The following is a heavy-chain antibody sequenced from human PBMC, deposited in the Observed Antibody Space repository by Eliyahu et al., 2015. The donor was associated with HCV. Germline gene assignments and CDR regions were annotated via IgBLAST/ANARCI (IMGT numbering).Heavy chain of an antibody. CDR2: IYYSGSP. D-gene: IGHD3-10*01. CDR3: AGQLWFGESRPQIWFDP. Sequence: QVQLQESGPGLVKPSETLSLTCTVSGGSVXSGSYYWSWIRQPPGKGLEWIGYIYYSGSPNYNPSLKSRVTILLDTPKNQFSLKLSSVTAADTAVYYCAGQLWFGESRPQIWFDPWGQGTLVTVSS. CDR1: GGSVXSGSYY. V-gene: IGHV4-61*01. J-gene: IGHJ5*02.